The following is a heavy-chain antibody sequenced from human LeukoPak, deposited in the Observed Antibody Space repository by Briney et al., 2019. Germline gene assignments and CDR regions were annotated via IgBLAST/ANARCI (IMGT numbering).Heavy chain of an antibody. CDR1: GGSISSYY. D-gene: IGHD5-12*01. V-gene: IGHV4-59*01. J-gene: IGHJ5*02. CDR3: AREVASSPNWFDP. Sequence: SETLSLTCTVSGGSISSYYWSWIRQPPGKGLEWIGYIYYSGSTNYNPSLKSRVTISVDTSKNQFSRKLSSVTAADTAVYYCAREVASSPNWFDPWGQGTLVTVSS. CDR2: IYYSGST.